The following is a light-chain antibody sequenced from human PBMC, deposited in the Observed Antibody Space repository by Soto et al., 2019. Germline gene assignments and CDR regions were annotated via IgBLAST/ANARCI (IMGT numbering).Light chain of an antibody. Sequence: DIQMTQSPSTLSASVGDRVTITCRASQRISSWLAWYQQRPGKVPRLLIYKASTLESGVPSRFSGSGSGTEFTLTISSPQPDDFATYYCQLYNSPPWTFGQGTKVEIK. J-gene: IGKJ1*01. CDR3: QLYNSPPWT. V-gene: IGKV1-5*03. CDR1: QRISSW. CDR2: KAS.